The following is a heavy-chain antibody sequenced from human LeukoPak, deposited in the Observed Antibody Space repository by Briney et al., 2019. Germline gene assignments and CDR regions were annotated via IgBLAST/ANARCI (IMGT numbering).Heavy chain of an antibody. Sequence: ASVKVSCKASGGTFSSYAISWVRQAPGQGLEWMGWMNPNSGNTGYAQKFQGRVTITRNTSISTAYMELSSLRSEDTAVYYCARGLRFYYYMDVWGKGTTVTVSS. CDR1: GGTFSSYA. J-gene: IGHJ6*03. CDR3: ARGLRFYYYMDV. D-gene: IGHD3-10*01. V-gene: IGHV1-8*03. CDR2: MNPNSGNT.